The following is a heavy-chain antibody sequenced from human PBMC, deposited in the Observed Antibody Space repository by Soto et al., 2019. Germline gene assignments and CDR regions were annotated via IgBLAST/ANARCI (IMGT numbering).Heavy chain of an antibody. V-gene: IGHV2-5*02. CDR1: GFSLTTSGVG. CDR2: IYWDDDK. CDR3: AHRVLRTVFGLVTTTAIYFDF. D-gene: IGHD3-3*01. Sequence: QITLNESGPTVVRPTETLTLTCRFSGFSLTTSGVGVRWIRQSPGKAPERLALIYWDDDKRYSAALKSRLTITKDTSKNQVVLTVSHLDPMDTATYYCAHRVLRTVFGLVTTTAIYFDFWGQGTPVDFSS. J-gene: IGHJ4*02.